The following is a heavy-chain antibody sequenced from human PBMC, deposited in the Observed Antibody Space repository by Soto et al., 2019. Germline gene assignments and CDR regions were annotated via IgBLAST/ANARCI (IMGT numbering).Heavy chain of an antibody. CDR2: INQSGST. J-gene: IGHJ1*01. Sequence: PSETLSLTCTVYGGSISSGNFYWSWIRQPPGKGLEWIGEINQSGSTNYNPSLKSRVTISVDTSKNQFSLKLSSVTAADTAVYYCARARSSWQPEYFQHWGQGTLVTVSS. CDR1: GGSISSGNFY. V-gene: IGHV4-34*01. D-gene: IGHD6-13*01. CDR3: ARARSSWQPEYFQH.